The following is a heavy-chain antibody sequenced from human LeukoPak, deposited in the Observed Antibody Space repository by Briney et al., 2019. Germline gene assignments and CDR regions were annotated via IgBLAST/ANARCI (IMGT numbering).Heavy chain of an antibody. CDR2: ISGSGDSS. Sequence: TGGSLRLSCAASGFSFSSYAMSWVRQAPGKGLEWVSDISGSGDSSYHAHSVKGRFTISRDNSKRMLYLQMNSLRAEDTAVYYCAKGPGAIISLSIYWGQGTLVTVSS. V-gene: IGHV3-23*01. J-gene: IGHJ4*02. CDR1: GFSFSSYA. D-gene: IGHD2-2*02. CDR3: AKGPGAIISLSIY.